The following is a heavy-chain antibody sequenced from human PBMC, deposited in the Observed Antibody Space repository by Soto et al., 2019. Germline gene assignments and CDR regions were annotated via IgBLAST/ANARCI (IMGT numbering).Heavy chain of an antibody. CDR2: INPSGGST. Sequence: ASSVXVSCKACGYTFTSYYMHWVRQAPGQGLEWMRIINPSGGSTSYAQKFQGRVTMTRDTSTSTVYMELSSLRSEDTAVYYCASALCGGSCYAYNWFDPWGQGTLVTVSS. CDR1: GYTFTSYY. J-gene: IGHJ5*02. CDR3: ASALCGGSCYAYNWFDP. V-gene: IGHV1-46*01. D-gene: IGHD2-15*01.